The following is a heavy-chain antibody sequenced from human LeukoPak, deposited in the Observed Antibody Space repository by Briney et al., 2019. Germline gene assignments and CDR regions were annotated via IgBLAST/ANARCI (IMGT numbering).Heavy chain of an antibody. CDR3: ARGSAEGGSWYKGWFDP. D-gene: IGHD6-13*01. V-gene: IGHV1-18*01. J-gene: IGHJ5*02. Sequence: ASVNVSCKASGYTFTSYGISWVRQAPGQGLEWMGWISAYNGNTNYAQKLQGRVTMTTDTSTSTAYMELRSLRSDDTAVYYCARGSAEGGSWYKGWFDPWGQGTLVTVSS. CDR1: GYTFTSYG. CDR2: ISAYNGNT.